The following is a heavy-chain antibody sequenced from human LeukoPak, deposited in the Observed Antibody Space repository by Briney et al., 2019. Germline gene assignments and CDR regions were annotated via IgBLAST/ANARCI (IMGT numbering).Heavy chain of an antibody. Sequence: GESLKISCKGSGYSFTIYWIGWVRQMPGKGLEWMGIIYPGDSDTRYSPSFRGQVTISADKSISTAYLQWSSLKASDTAMYYCARLVLGDTSGYYYVEYFDYWGQGTPVTVSS. CDR2: IYPGDSDT. D-gene: IGHD3-22*01. CDR1: GYSFTIYW. V-gene: IGHV5-51*01. J-gene: IGHJ4*02. CDR3: ARLVLGDTSGYYYVEYFDY.